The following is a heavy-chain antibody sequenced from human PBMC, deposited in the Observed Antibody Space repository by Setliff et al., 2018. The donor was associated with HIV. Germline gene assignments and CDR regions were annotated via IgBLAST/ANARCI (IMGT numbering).Heavy chain of an antibody. V-gene: IGHV1-24*01. D-gene: IGHD2-15*01. J-gene: IGHJ3*02. CDR2: FDPEDNKI. CDR3: ARHCNAGTCYFYI. Sequence: GASVKVSCKVSGYTVTELSINWVRQAPGKGPEWMGGFDPEDNKIVYAQKFQGRVTMTRDTSTSTVNMELSSLRSEDTAVYYCARHCNAGTCYFYIWGQGTMVTVSS. CDR1: GYTVTELS.